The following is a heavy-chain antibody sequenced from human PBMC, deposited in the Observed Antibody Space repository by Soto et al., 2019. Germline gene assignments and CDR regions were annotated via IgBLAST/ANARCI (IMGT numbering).Heavy chain of an antibody. D-gene: IGHD2-8*02. Sequence: QVHLVQSGAEVKKPGASVKVSCKASGYTFMNYAMHWVRQAPGQSLEWMGWINTENRNTKYAQKFQGRVTITLATAAGTGYTEMCSLRSEHTSVDNCASPHATGGYFCGAFDVWGQGTMVSVSS. V-gene: IGHV1-3*04. CDR3: ASPHATGGYFCGAFDV. J-gene: IGHJ3*01. CDR2: INTENRNT. CDR1: GYTFMNYA.